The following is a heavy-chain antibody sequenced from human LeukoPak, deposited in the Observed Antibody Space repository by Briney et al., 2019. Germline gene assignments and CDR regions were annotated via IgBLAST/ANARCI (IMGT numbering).Heavy chain of an antibody. V-gene: IGHV3-20*04. J-gene: IGHJ4*02. D-gene: IGHD2-15*01. Sequence: TGGTLRLSCAASGFTFSSYGMSWVRQAPGKGLEWVSGINWNGGSTGYADSVKGRFTISRDNAKNSLYLQMNSLRAEDTALYYCARDGSRDCSGGSCHFDYWGQGTLVTVSS. CDR2: INWNGGST. CDR3: ARDGSRDCSGGSCHFDY. CDR1: GFTFSSYG.